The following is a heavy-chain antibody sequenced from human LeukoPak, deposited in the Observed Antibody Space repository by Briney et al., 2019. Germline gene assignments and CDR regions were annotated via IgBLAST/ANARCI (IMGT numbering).Heavy chain of an antibody. CDR3: XXXXXXXVRGVIKNY. Sequence: GGSLRLSCAASGFTFSSYAMSWVRQAPGKGLEWVSAISGSGGSTYYADSVKGRFTISRDNSKNTLYLQMNSLRAEDTAVYYXXXXXXXXVRGVIKNYWGQGTLVTVSS. CDR1: GFTFSSYA. V-gene: IGHV3-23*01. D-gene: IGHD3-10*01. J-gene: IGHJ4*02. CDR2: ISGSGGST.